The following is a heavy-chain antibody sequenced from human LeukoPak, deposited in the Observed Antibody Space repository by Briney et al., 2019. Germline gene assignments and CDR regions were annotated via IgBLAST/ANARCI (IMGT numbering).Heavy chain of an antibody. V-gene: IGHV3-48*04. J-gene: IGHJ3*02. CDR3: ARAVRSIRLGWVSRFAFDI. D-gene: IGHD2-21*01. CDR2: ISSSSSTI. CDR1: GFTFSSYS. Sequence: GGSLRLSCAASGFTFSSYSMNWVRQAPGKGLEWVSYISSSSSTIYYADSVKGRFTISRDNAKNSLYLQMNSLRAEDTAVYYCARAVRSIRLGWVSRFAFDIWGQGTMVTVSS.